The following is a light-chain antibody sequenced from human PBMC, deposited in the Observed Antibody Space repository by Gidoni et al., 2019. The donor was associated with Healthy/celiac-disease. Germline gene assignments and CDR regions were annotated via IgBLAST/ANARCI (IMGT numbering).Light chain of an antibody. V-gene: IGKV3-11*01. CDR3: QQRSNWPLT. CDR1: QSFSSY. Sequence: EIVLIQSPATLSLSPGERATLPCRASQSFSSYLAWYQQKPGQAPRLLIYDASNRATGIPARFSGSGSGTDFTLTISRLEHEDFAVYYCQQRSNWPLTSGGGTKVEIK. J-gene: IGKJ4*01. CDR2: DAS.